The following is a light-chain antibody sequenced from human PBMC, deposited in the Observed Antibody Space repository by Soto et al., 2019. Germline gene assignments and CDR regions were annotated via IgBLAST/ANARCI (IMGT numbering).Light chain of an antibody. CDR2: GAS. Sequence: DIQMTQSPSSLSASVGDRVTITCRTSQSINTFLNWYQQKPGNAPKLLIYGASTLHRDVPSRFSGSGSGTDFTLTITNVQSEDFATYFCQQSYHNPRTFGQGTTLEI. J-gene: IGKJ2*01. CDR1: QSINTF. V-gene: IGKV1-39*01. CDR3: QQSYHNPRT.